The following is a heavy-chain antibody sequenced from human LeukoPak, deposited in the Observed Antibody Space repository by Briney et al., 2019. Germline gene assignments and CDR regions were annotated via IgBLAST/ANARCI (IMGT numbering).Heavy chain of an antibody. CDR1: GFTFSSYG. CDR3: AKRIGSGRTDRSAPLSFDY. V-gene: IGHV3-30*18. J-gene: IGHJ4*02. CDR2: ISYDGSNK. D-gene: IGHD6-19*01. Sequence: GRSLRLSCAASGFTFSSYGMHWVRQAPGKGLEGVGVISYDGSNKYYGDSVKGRFTISRDNSKNTLHLQMKSLRAEDTAVYYCAKRIGSGRTDRSAPLSFDYWGQGTLVTVSS.